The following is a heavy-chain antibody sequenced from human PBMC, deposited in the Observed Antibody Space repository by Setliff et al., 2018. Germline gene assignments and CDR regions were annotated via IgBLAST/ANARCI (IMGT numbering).Heavy chain of an antibody. CDR1: GFTFRIYS. V-gene: IGHV3-21*06. D-gene: IGHD3-16*01. J-gene: IGHJ4*02. Sequence: GGSLRLSCAASGFTFRIYSMHWVRQAPGKGLEWVSSISDSSFHIYYRDSVKGRFTISRDNAKNSLYLQMDSLRVEDTAMYFCARDRGGGLYDYWGRGTLVTVSS. CDR3: ARDRGGGLYDY. CDR2: ISDSSFHI.